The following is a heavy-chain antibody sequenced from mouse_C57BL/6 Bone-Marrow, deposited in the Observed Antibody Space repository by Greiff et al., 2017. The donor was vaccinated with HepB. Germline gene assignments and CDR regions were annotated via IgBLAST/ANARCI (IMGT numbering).Heavy chain of an antibody. CDR3: ARWGYGSSSYFDV. J-gene: IGHJ1*03. V-gene: IGHV1-64*01. CDR2: IHPNSGST. Sequence: QVQLKQPGAELVKPGASVKLSCKASGYTFTSYWMHWVKQRPGQGLEWIGMIHPNSGSTNYNEKFKSKATLTVDKSSSTAYMQLSSLTSEDSAVYYCARWGYGSSSYFDVWGTGTTVTVSS. CDR1: GYTFTSYW. D-gene: IGHD1-1*01.